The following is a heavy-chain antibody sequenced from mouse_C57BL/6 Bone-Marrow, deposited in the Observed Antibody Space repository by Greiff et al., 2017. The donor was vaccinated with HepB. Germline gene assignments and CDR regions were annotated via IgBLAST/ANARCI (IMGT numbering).Heavy chain of an antibody. D-gene: IGHD2-1*01. CDR2: IYPRSGNT. CDR1: GYTFTSYG. V-gene: IGHV1-81*01. Sequence: QVQLKQSGAELARPGASVKLSCKASGYTFTSYGISWVKQRTGQGLGWIGEIYPRSGNTYYNEKFKGKATLTADKSSSTAYMELRSLTSEDSAVYFCAKIYYGNYEGFWGQGTTLTVSS. CDR3: AKIYYGNYEGF. J-gene: IGHJ2*01.